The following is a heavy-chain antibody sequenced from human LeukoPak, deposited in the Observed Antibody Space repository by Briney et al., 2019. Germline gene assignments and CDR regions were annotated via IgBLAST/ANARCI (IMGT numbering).Heavy chain of an antibody. V-gene: IGHV4-39*07. CDR1: GGSISSSSYY. CDR2: IYYSGST. CDR3: ARAYSSGWTGFLDY. D-gene: IGHD6-19*01. J-gene: IGHJ4*02. Sequence: PSETLSLTCTVSGGSISSSSYYWGWIRQPPGKGLEWIGSIYYSGSTYYNPSLKSRVTISVDKSKNHFSLKLSSVTAADTAVYYCARAYSSGWTGFLDYWGQGTLVTVSS.